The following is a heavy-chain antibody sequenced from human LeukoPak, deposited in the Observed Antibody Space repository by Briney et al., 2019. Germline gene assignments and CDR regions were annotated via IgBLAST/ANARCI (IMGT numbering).Heavy chain of an antibody. CDR3: ARGHKEPRSGRLGFYFDY. Sequence: SVKVSCKASGGTFSSYAISWVRQAPGQGLEWMGGIIPIFGTANYAQKFQGRGTITADKSTSTAYMELSRLRSEDTAVYYCARGHKEPRSGRLGFYFDYWGQGTLVTVSS. CDR2: IIPIFGTA. CDR1: GGTFSSYA. J-gene: IGHJ4*02. D-gene: IGHD6-19*01. V-gene: IGHV1-69*06.